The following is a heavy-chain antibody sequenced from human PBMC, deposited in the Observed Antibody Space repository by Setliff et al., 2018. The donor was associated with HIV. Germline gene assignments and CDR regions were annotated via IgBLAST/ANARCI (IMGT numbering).Heavy chain of an antibody. CDR3: ARLSPPDDYGDLGGVDY. V-gene: IGHV3-23*03. CDR1: GFTFSTYA. CDR2: IYSDGSST. J-gene: IGHJ4*02. D-gene: IGHD4-17*01. Sequence: GGSLRLSCVASGFTFSTYAMSWVRQVPGKGLEWVSVIYSDGSSTYYADSVKGRFTIYRDNTKNSLFLQMNSLRAEDTAVYYCARLSPPDDYGDLGGVDYWGQGTLVTVSS.